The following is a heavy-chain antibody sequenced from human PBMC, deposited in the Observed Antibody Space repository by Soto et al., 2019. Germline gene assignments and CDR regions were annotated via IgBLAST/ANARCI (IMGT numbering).Heavy chain of an antibody. CDR3: AKPPVSRPYYYYGMDV. CDR1: GFTFSSYA. D-gene: IGHD6-13*01. J-gene: IGHJ6*02. Sequence: GSLRLSCAASGFTFSSYAMSWVRQAPGKGLEWVSAISGSGGSTYYADSVKGRFTISRDNSKNTLYLQMNSLRAEDTAVYYCAKPPVSRPYYYYGMDVWGQGTTVTVSS. CDR2: ISGSGGST. V-gene: IGHV3-23*01.